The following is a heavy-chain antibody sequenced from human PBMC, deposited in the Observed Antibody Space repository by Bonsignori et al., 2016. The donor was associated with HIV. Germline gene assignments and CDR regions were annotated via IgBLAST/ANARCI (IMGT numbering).Heavy chain of an antibody. Sequence: ASVKVSCKASGYTFTSYGISWVRQAPGQGLEWMGWISAYNGNTNYAQKLQGRVTMTTDTSTSTAYMELRSLRSDDTAVYYCARGFKGITMVRGVIVVDYWGQGTLVTVSS. D-gene: IGHD3-10*01. CDR1: GYTFTSYG. CDR3: ARGFKGITMVRGVIVVDY. CDR2: ISAYNGNT. J-gene: IGHJ4*02. V-gene: IGHV1-18*01.